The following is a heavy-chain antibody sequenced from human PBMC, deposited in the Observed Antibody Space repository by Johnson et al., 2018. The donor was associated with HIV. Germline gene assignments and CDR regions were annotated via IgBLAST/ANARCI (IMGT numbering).Heavy chain of an antibody. CDR1: GFTFTDAW. V-gene: IGHV3-15*01. D-gene: IGHD6-6*01. CDR3: AKGPNGQLDDAFHI. Sequence: VQLVESGGGLVQPGGSVRLSCAVSGFTFTDAWMSWVRQAPGKGLEWVGRIKSKTDGGTTDYAAPVKGRFTISRDNAKNTLYLQMNSLRAEDTAVYYCAKGPNGQLDDAFHIWGQGTMVTVSS. J-gene: IGHJ3*02. CDR2: IKSKTDGGTT.